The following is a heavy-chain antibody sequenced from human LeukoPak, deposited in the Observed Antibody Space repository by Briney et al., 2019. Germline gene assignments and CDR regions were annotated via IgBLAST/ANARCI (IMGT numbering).Heavy chain of an antibody. D-gene: IGHD3-10*01. J-gene: IGHJ4*02. V-gene: IGHV3-7*01. Sequence: GGSLRLSCAASGFTFSNFWMSWVRQAPGKGLEWVANIKKDGSEKNYLDSVKGRFTISRDDAKKSLYLQMNSLREEDTAMYYCARDRTMARGVGTSDYWGQGTWSPSPQ. CDR1: GFTFSNFW. CDR3: ARDRTMARGVGTSDY. CDR2: IKKDGSEK.